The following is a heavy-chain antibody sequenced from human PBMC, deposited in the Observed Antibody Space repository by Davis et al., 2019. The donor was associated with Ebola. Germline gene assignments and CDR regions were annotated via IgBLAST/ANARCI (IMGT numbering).Heavy chain of an antibody. D-gene: IGHD4/OR15-4a*01. J-gene: IGHJ2*01. Sequence: GESLKISCAASGFTFDNFWMSWVRQAPGKGLEWVANIYRDGSEKYYVDSVKGRFTISRDNTKNSLYLQMNSLRAEDTALYYCTKDKTMATQYWYFDLWGRGTLVSVSS. V-gene: IGHV3-7*01. CDR1: GFTFDNFW. CDR3: TKDKTMATQYWYFDL. CDR2: IYRDGSEK.